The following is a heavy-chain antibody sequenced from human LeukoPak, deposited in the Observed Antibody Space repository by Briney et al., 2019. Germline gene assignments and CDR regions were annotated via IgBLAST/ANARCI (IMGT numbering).Heavy chain of an antibody. Sequence: PGGSLRLSCAASGFTFSGYEMNWVRQAPGKGLEWVSYISSSGSTIYYADSVKGRFTISRDNAKNSLYLQMNSLRAEDTAVYYCARVIGEWELLGIDYWGQGTLVTVSS. D-gene: IGHD1-26*01. CDR2: ISSSGSTI. J-gene: IGHJ4*02. CDR1: GFTFSGYE. CDR3: ARVIGEWELLGIDY. V-gene: IGHV3-48*03.